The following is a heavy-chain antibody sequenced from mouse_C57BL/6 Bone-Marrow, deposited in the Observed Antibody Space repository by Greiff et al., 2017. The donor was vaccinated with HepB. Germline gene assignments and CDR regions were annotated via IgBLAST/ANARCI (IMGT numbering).Heavy chain of an antibody. V-gene: IGHV5-2*01. J-gene: IGHJ2*01. Sequence: DVMLVESGGGLVQPGESLKLSCESNEYEFPSHDMSWVRKTPEKRLELVAAINSDGGSTYYTDTMERRFIISRDNTKKTLYLQMSRLRSEDTALYYCARLPYYGNYYFDYWGQGTTLTVSS. CDR2: INSDGGST. CDR3: ARLPYYGNYYFDY. CDR1: EYEFPSHD. D-gene: IGHD2-10*01.